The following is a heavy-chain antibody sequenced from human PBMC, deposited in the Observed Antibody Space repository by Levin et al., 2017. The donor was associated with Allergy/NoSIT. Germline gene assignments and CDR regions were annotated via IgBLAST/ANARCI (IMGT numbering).Heavy chain of an antibody. CDR1: GFTFTNYA. CDR3: AKDGTVAVADWYFHR. CDR2: ISATGGGT. J-gene: IGHJ2*01. D-gene: IGHD6-19*01. V-gene: IGHV3-23*01. Sequence: GGSLRLSCAASGFTFTNYAMTWVRQAPGKGLEWVSLISATGGGTFYADSVKGRFTISRDNSKNTLYLQMNSLRAEDTAVYYCAKDGTVAVADWYFHRWGRGTLVTVSS.